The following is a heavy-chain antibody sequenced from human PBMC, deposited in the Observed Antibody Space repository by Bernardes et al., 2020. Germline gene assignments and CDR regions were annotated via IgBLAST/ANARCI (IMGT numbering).Heavy chain of an antibody. CDR2: ITSSGGST. CDR1: GFTFSSYA. D-gene: IGHD2-15*01. CDR3: AKDDSGGSCSCPFDY. V-gene: IGHV3-23*01. Sequence: GGSLRLSCAASGFTFSSYAMSWVRQAPGKGLEWVSAITSSGGSTYYADSVKGRFTISRDNSKNTLYLQMNSLRAEDTAIYYCAKDDSGGSCSCPFDYWGQGTLVTGSS. J-gene: IGHJ4*02.